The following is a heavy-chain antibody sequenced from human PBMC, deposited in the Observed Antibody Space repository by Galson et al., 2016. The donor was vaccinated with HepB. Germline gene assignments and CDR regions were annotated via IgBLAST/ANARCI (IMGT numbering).Heavy chain of an antibody. V-gene: IGHV3-30-3*01. J-gene: IGHJ6*02. Sequence: SLRLSCAASGFAFSGSAMHWVRQAPGKGLEWVAAISYHGSDKYYADSVKGRVTISRDNSNNTLYLQMTSLSPEDTAVYYWARDKSFYYYGMDVWGQGTTVTVSS. CDR1: GFAFSGSA. CDR3: ARDKSFYYYGMDV. CDR2: ISYHGSDK.